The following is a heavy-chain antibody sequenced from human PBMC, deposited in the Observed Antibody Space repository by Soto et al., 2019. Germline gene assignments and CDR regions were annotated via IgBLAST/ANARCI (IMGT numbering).Heavy chain of an antibody. Sequence: GGSLRLSCAASGFTFSSYWMHWVRQAPGKGLVWVSRINSDGSSTTYADSVKGRFTISRDNAKNTLYLQMNSLRAEDTAVYYCARVETCSSTSCYSVFDYWAQGTLVTVSS. J-gene: IGHJ4*02. CDR1: GFTFSSYW. V-gene: IGHV3-74*03. CDR2: INSDGSST. CDR3: ARVETCSSTSCYSVFDY. D-gene: IGHD2-2*01.